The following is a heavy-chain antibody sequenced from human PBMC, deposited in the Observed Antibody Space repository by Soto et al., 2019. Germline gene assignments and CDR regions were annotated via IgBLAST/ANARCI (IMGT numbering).Heavy chain of an antibody. D-gene: IGHD3-22*01. CDR3: ARDYYDSSGYYRDAFDI. CDR1: GYTFTSYY. Sequence: ASVKVSCKASGYTFTSYYMHWVRQAPGQGLEWMGIINPSGGSTSYAQKSQGRVTMTRDTSTSTVYMELSSLRSEDTAVYYCARDYYDSSGYYRDAFDIWGQGTMVTVSS. CDR2: INPSGGST. J-gene: IGHJ3*02. V-gene: IGHV1-46*01.